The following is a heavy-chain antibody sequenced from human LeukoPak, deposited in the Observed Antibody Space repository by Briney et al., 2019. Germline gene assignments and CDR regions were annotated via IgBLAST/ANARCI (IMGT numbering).Heavy chain of an antibody. CDR3: ARVGAYYYGSGSYPGVFDY. V-gene: IGHV1-18*01. CDR2: ISAYNGNT. CDR1: GYTFTSYG. J-gene: IGHJ4*02. Sequence: ASVKVSCKASGYTFTSYGISWVRQAPGQGLEWMGWISAYNGNTNYAQKLQGRVTITADESTSTAYMELSSLRSEDTAVYYCARVGAYYYGSGSYPGVFDYWGQGTLVTVSS. D-gene: IGHD3-10*01.